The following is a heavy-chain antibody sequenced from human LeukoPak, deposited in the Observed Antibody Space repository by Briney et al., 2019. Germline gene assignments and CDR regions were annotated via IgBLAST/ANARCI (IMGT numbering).Heavy chain of an antibody. CDR3: ATIGVAGTPPVDY. Sequence: KPSETLSLTCTVSGGSIRSSGYHWGWIRQPPGKGLEWIGNIYYSGSTYYNPSLKSRVIIFGDTSKNQFSLKVNSVTAADTAVYYCATIGVAGTPPVDYWGQGTLVTVSS. D-gene: IGHD6-19*01. V-gene: IGHV4-39*01. J-gene: IGHJ4*02. CDR1: GGSIRSSGYH. CDR2: IYYSGST.